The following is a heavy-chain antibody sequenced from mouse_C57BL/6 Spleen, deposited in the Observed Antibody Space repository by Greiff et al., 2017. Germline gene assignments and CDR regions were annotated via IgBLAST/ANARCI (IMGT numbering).Heavy chain of an antibody. V-gene: IGHV1-74*01. CDR3: AIGAVVATYWYFDV. J-gene: IGHJ1*03. CDR2: IHPSDSDT. Sequence: QVQLQQPGAELVKPGASVKVSCKASGYTFTSYWMHWVKQRPGQGLEWIGRIHPSDSDTNYNQKFKGKATLTVDKSSSPAYMQLSSLTSEDSAVYYCAIGAVVATYWYFDVWGTGTTVTVSS. CDR1: GYTFTSYW. D-gene: IGHD1-1*01.